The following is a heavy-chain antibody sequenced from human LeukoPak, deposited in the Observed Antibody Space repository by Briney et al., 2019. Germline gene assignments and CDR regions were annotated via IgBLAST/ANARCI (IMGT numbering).Heavy chain of an antibody. D-gene: IGHD2-2*01. CDR2: ISGSGGST. Sequence: GGSLRLSCAASGFSFSSYAMSWVRQAPGKGLEWVSAISGSGGSTYYADSVKGRFTISRDNSKNTLYLQMNSLRAEDTAVYYCAKDIVVVPAAILGRSYYYYGMDVWGKGTTVTVSS. V-gene: IGHV3-23*01. J-gene: IGHJ6*04. CDR1: GFSFSSYA. CDR3: AKDIVVVPAAILGRSYYYYGMDV.